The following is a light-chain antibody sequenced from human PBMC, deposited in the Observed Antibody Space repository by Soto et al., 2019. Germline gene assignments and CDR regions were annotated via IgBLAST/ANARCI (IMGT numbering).Light chain of an antibody. J-gene: IGKJ1*01. CDR1: QSVSSN. Sequence: IVMTQSPVTLSVNPGERATLSCRASQSVSSNLAWYQQKPGQAPSLLIYGAFTRATGIPARFSGTGSGTEFTLTISSLQSEDFALYYCQQYNDWPLTFGQRAKVDI. CDR3: QQYNDWPLT. V-gene: IGKV3-15*01. CDR2: GAF.